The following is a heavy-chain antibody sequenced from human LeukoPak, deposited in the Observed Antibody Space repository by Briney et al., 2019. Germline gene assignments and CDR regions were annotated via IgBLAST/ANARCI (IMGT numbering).Heavy chain of an antibody. D-gene: IGHD3-16*01. CDR3: ARVPDLTYVPDY. CDR2: IKSSNT. J-gene: IGHJ4*02. V-gene: IGHV4-61*02. CDR1: VGSISSDRFY. Sequence: SETLSLTCTVSVGSISSDRFYWTWVRQPAGKGLEWLGRIKSSNTNSNPSLRSGVSLPLDTSTNQFSLKWSSLTAATRAVYYVARVPDLTYVPDYGGQGTLVTVSS.